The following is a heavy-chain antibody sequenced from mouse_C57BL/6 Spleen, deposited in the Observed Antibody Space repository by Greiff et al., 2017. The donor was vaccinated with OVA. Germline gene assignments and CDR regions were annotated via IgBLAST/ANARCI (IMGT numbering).Heavy chain of an antibody. J-gene: IGHJ3*01. Sequence: VQLQQSGPELVKPGASVKISCKASGYSFTSYYIHWVKQRPGQGLEWIGWIYPGSGNTKYNEKFKGKATLTADTSSSTAYMQLSSLTSEDSAVYYCARTPPYDGFDYWGQGTLVTVSA. CDR1: GYSFTSYY. CDR3: ARTPPYDGFDY. V-gene: IGHV1-66*01. CDR2: IYPGSGNT. D-gene: IGHD2-3*01.